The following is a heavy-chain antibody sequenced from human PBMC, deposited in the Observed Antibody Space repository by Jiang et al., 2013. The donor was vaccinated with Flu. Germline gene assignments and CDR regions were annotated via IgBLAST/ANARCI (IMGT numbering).Heavy chain of an antibody. V-gene: IGHV2-5*01. CDR2: IYWNDDK. D-gene: IGHD3-10*01. J-gene: IGHJ5*02. CDR3: AHQTQIMVLLNWFDP. CDR1: GFSLSTSGVG. Sequence: KPTQTLTLTCTFSGFSLSTSGVGVGWIRQPPGKALEWLALIYWNDDKRYSPSLKSRLTITKDTSKNQVVLTMTNMDPVDTATYYCAHQTQIMVLLNWFDPWGQGTLVTVSS.